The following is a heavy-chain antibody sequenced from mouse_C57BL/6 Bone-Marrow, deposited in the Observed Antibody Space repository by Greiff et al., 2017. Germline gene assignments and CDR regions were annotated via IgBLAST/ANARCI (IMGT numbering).Heavy chain of an antibody. V-gene: IGHV1-64*01. D-gene: IGHD2-2*01. CDR1: GYTFTSYW. CDR3: ARWGMVTTLDY. J-gene: IGHJ2*01. CDR2: IHPNSGST. Sequence: QVQLQQPGAELVKPGASVKMSCKASGYTFTSYWITWVKQRPGQGLEWIGMIHPNSGSTNYNEKLKSKATLTVDKSSSTAYMQLSSLTSEDSAVYYCARWGMVTTLDYWGQGTTLTVSS.